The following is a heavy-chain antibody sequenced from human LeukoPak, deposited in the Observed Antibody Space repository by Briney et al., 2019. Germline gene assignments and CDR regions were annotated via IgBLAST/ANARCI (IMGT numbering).Heavy chain of an antibody. CDR3: ARGSTYYDSSGQVPFDY. Sequence: QPGGSLRLSCAASGFTFSTYSMNWVRQAPGKGLEWVSYISSSSSTIYYADSVKGRFTISRDNAKNSLYLQMNSLRAGDTAVYYCARGSTYYDSSGQVPFDYWGQGTLVTVSS. D-gene: IGHD3-22*01. CDR1: GFTFSTYS. CDR2: ISSSSSTI. V-gene: IGHV3-48*01. J-gene: IGHJ4*02.